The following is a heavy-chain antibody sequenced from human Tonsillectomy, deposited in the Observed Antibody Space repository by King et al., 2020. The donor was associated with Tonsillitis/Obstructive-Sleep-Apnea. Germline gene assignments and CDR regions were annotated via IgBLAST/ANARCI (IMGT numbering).Heavy chain of an antibody. Sequence: VQLVESGGGLVKPGGSLRLSCAASGFTFSDAWMNWVRQAPGKGLEWVGRIKSKTDGGTTDYAAPVKGRFTISRDGSKNTLYLQMNSLKTEDTAVYYCTTTYDILTGYYRGGPRNYYYYGMDVWGQGTTVTVSS. V-gene: IGHV3-15*07. CDR2: IKSKTDGGTT. CDR1: GFTFSDAW. CDR3: TTTYDILTGYYRGGPRNYYYYGMDV. D-gene: IGHD3-9*01. J-gene: IGHJ6*02.